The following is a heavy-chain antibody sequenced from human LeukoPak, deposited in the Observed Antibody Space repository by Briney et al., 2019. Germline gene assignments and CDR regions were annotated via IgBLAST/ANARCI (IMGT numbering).Heavy chain of an antibody. J-gene: IGHJ4*02. CDR2: INPNSGGT. D-gene: IGHD3-9*01. CDR1: GYTFTGYY. V-gene: IGHV1-2*02. Sequence: ASVKVSCKASGYTFTGYYMHWVRQAPGQGLEWMGWINPNSGGTNYAQKFQGRVTMTRDTSISTAYMELSRLRSDDTAVYYCATGYDILTGVLGYWGQGTLATVSS. CDR3: ATGYDILTGVLGY.